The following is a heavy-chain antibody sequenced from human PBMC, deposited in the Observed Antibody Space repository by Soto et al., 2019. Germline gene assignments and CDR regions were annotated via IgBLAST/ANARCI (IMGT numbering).Heavy chain of an antibody. Sequence: GGSLRLSCAASGFTVSSNFMSWVRQAPGKGLEWVSIIYSDGSTYYVDSVKGRFTISRDNSKNTLYLQMNSLRADDTAVYYCASRRNPYGAYDYWGQGTLVTVSS. CDR2: IYSDGST. J-gene: IGHJ4*02. CDR1: GFTVSSNF. CDR3: ASRRNPYGAYDY. V-gene: IGHV3-66*01. D-gene: IGHD4-17*01.